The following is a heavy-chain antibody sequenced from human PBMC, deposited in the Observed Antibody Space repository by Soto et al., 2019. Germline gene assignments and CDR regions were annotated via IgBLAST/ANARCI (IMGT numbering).Heavy chain of an antibody. CDR2: IFYSGTI. CDR1: GDSISSSNSH. D-gene: IGHD3-3*02. J-gene: IGHJ3*02. CDR3: VRYDRINMKPYSPEGFHI. Sequence: QLQLEESGPGLVKPSETLSLTCTVSGDSISSSNSHWGWTRQPPGKGLEYIGSVYYGGAIFYSGTIYYNPPLKSRVTISVDTSKNQFSLRLSSVTAADTGVYYCVRYDRINMKPYSPEGFHIWGQGTMVTVSS. V-gene: IGHV4-39*01.